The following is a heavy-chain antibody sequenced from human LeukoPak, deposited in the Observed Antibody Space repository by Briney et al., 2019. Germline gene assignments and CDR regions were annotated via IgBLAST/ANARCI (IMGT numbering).Heavy chain of an antibody. D-gene: IGHD2-15*01. CDR1: GFTFSSYS. Sequence: GGSLRLSCAASGFTFSSYSMNWVRQAPGKGLEWASSISSSSSYIYYADSVKGRFTISRDNAKNSLYLQMNSLRAEDTAVYYCARDRGSWLLDYWGQGTLVTVSS. CDR3: ARDRGSWLLDY. V-gene: IGHV3-21*01. CDR2: ISSSSSYI. J-gene: IGHJ4*02.